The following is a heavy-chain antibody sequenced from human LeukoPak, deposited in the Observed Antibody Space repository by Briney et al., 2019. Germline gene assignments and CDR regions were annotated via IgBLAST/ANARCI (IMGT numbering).Heavy chain of an antibody. CDR3: ARRYYDSSGANAFDI. D-gene: IGHD3-22*01. J-gene: IGHJ3*02. Sequence: GESLKISCKGSEYSFTSYWIGWVRQMPGKGLEWMGIIYPGDSDTRYTPSFQGQVTISADKSISIAYLQWSSLKASDTAIYYCARRYYDSSGANAFDIWGQGTMLTVSS. CDR1: EYSFTSYW. V-gene: IGHV5-51*01. CDR2: IYPGDSDT.